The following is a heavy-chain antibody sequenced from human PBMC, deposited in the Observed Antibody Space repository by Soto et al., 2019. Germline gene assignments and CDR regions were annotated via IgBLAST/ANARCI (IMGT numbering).Heavy chain of an antibody. D-gene: IGHD6-13*01. Sequence: GSVRLSCAASGFTFSSYGMHWVRQAPGKGLEWVAVISYDGSNKYYADSVKGRFTISRDNSKNTLYLQMNSLRAEDTAVYYCAKDAYSIKPIVWGQGT. CDR1: GFTFSSYG. CDR2: ISYDGSNK. J-gene: IGHJ4*02. CDR3: AKDAYSIKPIV. V-gene: IGHV3-30*18.